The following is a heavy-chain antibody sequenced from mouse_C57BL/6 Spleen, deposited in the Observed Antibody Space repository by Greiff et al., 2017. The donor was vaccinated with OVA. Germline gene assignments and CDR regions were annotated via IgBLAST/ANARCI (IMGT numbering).Heavy chain of an antibody. J-gene: IGHJ3*01. CDR1: GFTFRDYG. Sequence: EVKVEESGGGLVKPGGSLKLSCAASGFTFRDYGMHLVRQAPEKGLEWVAYISSGSSTIYYADTVKGRFTISRDNAKNTLFLQMTSLRSEDTAMYYCARGSSAWFAYWGQGTLVTVSA. D-gene: IGHD1-3*01. V-gene: IGHV5-17*01. CDR2: ISSGSSTI. CDR3: ARGSSAWFAY.